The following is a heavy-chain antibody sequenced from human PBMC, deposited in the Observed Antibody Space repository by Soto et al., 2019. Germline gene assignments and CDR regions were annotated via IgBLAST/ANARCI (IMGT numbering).Heavy chain of an antibody. CDR2: IIPIFGTA. V-gene: IGHV1-69*13. CDR3: ARPLVVVITNDAFDI. Sequence: GASVKVSCKASGGTFSSYAISWVRQAPGQGLEWMGGIIPIFGTANYAQKFQGRVTITADESTSTAYMELSSLRSEDTAVYYCARPLVVVITNDAFDIWGQGTMLTVSS. J-gene: IGHJ3*02. D-gene: IGHD3-22*01. CDR1: GGTFSSYA.